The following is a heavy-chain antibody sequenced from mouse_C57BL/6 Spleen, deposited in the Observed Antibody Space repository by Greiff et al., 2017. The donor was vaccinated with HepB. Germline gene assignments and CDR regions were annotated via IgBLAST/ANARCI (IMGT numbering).Heavy chain of an antibody. Sequence: QVQLQQPGAELVKPGASVKMSCKASGYTFTSYWITWVKQRPGQGLEWIGDIYPGSGSTNYNEKFKSKATLTVDTSSSTAYMQLSSLTSEDSAVYDCARWALYYGSSPHFDYWGQGTTLTVSS. V-gene: IGHV1-55*01. CDR2: IYPGSGST. CDR3: ARWALYYGSSPHFDY. D-gene: IGHD1-1*01. J-gene: IGHJ2*01. CDR1: GYTFTSYW.